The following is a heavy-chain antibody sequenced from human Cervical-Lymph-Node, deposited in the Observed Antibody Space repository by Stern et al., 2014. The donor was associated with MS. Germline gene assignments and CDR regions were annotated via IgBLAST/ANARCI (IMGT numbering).Heavy chain of an antibody. J-gene: IGHJ5*02. Sequence: VQLGQSGAEVKKPGESLKISCKGSGYSFTSYWIGWVRQMPGKGLEWMGIINPGDSDTRYSPSFQGQVPISADKSISTAYLQWSSVKASDTAMYYCARRHCSSRRCGWFDPWGQGTLVTVSS. D-gene: IGHD2-2*01. CDR2: INPGDSDT. CDR3: ARRHCSSRRCGWFDP. CDR1: GYSFTSYW. V-gene: IGHV5-51*01.